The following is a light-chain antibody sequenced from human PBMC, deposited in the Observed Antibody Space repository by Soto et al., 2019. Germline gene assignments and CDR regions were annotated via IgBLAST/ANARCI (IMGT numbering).Light chain of an antibody. CDR2: DAS. Sequence: DIQLTQTPSTLSASVGGEFTITCRASQTISRWLAWYQQKPGRAPKLLIYDASTLESGVPSRFSGSGSETEFTLTISRLQPDDFATYFCHSRAFGQGTDWRL. J-gene: IGKJ5*01. V-gene: IGKV1-5*01. CDR1: QTISRW. CDR3: HSRA.